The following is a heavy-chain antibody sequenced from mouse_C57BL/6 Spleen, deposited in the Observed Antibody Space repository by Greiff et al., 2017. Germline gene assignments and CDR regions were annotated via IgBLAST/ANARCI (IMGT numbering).Heavy chain of an antibody. D-gene: IGHD2-5*01. Sequence: EVQGVESGPGMVKPSQSLSLTCTVTGYSITSGYDWHWIRHFPGNKLEWMGYISYSGSTNYNPSLKSRISITHDTSKNHFFLKLNSVTTEDTATYYCARESNYGGAMDYWGQGTSVTVSS. J-gene: IGHJ4*01. CDR2: ISYSGST. CDR1: GYSITSGYD. CDR3: ARESNYGGAMDY. V-gene: IGHV3-1*01.